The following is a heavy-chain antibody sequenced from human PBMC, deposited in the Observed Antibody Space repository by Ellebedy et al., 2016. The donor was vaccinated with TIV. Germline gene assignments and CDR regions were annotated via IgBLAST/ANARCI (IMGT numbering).Heavy chain of an antibody. J-gene: IGHJ4*02. Sequence: PGGSLRLSCAASGFTFNSFTMTWVRQATGKALEWVATVSSGGCSTYYADSVKGRFTISRDGSTKTVYLQMNNLGAEDTAVYHCAKDQVGGWYEAAFDYWGQGTLVTISS. CDR3: AKDQVGGWYEAAFDY. CDR1: GFTFNSFT. D-gene: IGHD6-19*01. CDR2: VSSGGCST. V-gene: IGHV3-23*01.